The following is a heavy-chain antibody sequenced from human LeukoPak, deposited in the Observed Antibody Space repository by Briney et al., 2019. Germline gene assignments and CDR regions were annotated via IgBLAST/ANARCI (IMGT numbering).Heavy chain of an antibody. CDR1: GFTFSSYG. CDR3: AKDPAEVWFGDWYFDY. V-gene: IGHV3-30*18. D-gene: IGHD3-10*01. J-gene: IGHJ4*02. Sequence: PGGSLRLSCAASGFTFSSYGMHWVRQAPGKGLEWVAVISYDGSNKYYADSVKGRFTISRDNSKNTLYLQMNSLRAEDTAVYYCAKDPAEVWFGDWYFDYWGQGTLVTVSS. CDR2: ISYDGSNK.